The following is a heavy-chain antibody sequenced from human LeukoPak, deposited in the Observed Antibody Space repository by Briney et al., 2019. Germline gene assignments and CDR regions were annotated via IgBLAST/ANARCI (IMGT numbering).Heavy chain of an antibody. CDR1: GFTFNSYS. Sequence: TGGSLRLSCAASGFTFNSYSMNWVRQAPGKGLEWVSSISSSSSYIYYADSVKGRFTISRDNAKNPLYLQMNSLRAEDTAVYYCARCRTGFLEWFDAFDIWGQGTMVTVSS. V-gene: IGHV3-21*01. J-gene: IGHJ3*02. D-gene: IGHD3-3*01. CDR3: ARCRTGFLEWFDAFDI. CDR2: ISSSSSYI.